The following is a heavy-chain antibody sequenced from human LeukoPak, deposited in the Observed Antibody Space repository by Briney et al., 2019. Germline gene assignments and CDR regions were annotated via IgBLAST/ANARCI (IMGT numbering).Heavy chain of an antibody. V-gene: IGHV3-23*01. D-gene: IGHD3-9*01. Sequence: GASLRLSCAASGFIFRNYAMSWVRQAPGKGLDWASAITGSGDTTFYADSVKGRFTISRDNSKNALYVEMNTLRAEDTAVYYCVKWGDYDILTGYYVPDFWGQGTLVTVSS. J-gene: IGHJ5*01. CDR3: VKWGDYDILTGYYVPDF. CDR2: ITGSGDTT. CDR1: GFIFRNYA.